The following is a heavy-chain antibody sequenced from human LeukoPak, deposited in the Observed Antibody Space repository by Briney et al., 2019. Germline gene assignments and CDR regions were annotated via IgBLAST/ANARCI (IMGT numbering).Heavy chain of an antibody. V-gene: IGHV4-59*01. CDR2: IYYSGST. D-gene: IGHD6-13*01. CDR1: GGSISSYY. CDR3: ARSRGYFDY. Sequence: SETLSLTCTVSGGSISSYYWSWIRQPPGKGLEWIGYIYYSGSTNYNPSLKSRVTISVDTSKSQFSLKLNSVTAADTALYYCARSRGYFDYWGQGTLVTVSS. J-gene: IGHJ4*02.